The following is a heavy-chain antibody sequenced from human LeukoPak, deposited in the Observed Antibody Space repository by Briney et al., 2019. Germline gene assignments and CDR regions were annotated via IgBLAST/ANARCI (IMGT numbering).Heavy chain of an antibody. D-gene: IGHD1-7*01. CDR1: GYTFTGYY. J-gene: IGHJ6*03. V-gene: IGHV1-2*02. CDR2: INPNSGGT. CDR3: ARVRGTTDYYYYYMDV. Sequence: ASVKVSCKASGYTFTGYYMHWVRQAPGQGLEWMGWINPNSGGTNYAQKFQGRVTMTRDTSIGTAYMELSSLRSEDTAVYYCARVRGTTDYYYYYMDVWGKGTTVTVSS.